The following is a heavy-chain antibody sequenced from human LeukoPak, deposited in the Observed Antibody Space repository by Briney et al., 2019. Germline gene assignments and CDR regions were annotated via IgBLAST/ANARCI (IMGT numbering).Heavy chain of an antibody. J-gene: IGHJ3*02. CDR1: GFTFSNAW. D-gene: IGHD3-3*01. CDR3: TTLDDFWSGQGDAFDI. V-gene: IGHV3-15*07. CDR2: IKSKTDGGTT. Sequence: PGGSLRLSCAASGFTFSNAWMNWVRPAPGKGLEWVGRIKSKTDGGTTDYAAPVKGRFTISRDDSKNTLYLQMNSLKTEDTAVYYCTTLDDFWSGQGDAFDIWGQGTMVTVSS.